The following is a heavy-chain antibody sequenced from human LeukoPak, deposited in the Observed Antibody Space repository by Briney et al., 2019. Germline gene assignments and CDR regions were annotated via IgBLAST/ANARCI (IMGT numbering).Heavy chain of an antibody. D-gene: IGHD3-10*01. CDR1: GGSISSYY. Sequence: AETLSLTCTVSGGSISSYYWSWIRQPPGGGLEWIGYIYYSGSTNYNPSLKSRVTISVDTSKNQFSLKLSSVTAADTALYYCARHKDNSGTYQNWFDPWGQGTLVTVSS. CDR3: ARHKDNSGTYQNWFDP. J-gene: IGHJ5*02. V-gene: IGHV4-59*08. CDR2: IYYSGST.